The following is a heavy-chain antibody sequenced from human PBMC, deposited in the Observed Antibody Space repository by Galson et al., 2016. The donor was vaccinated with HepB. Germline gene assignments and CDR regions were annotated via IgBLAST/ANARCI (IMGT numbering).Heavy chain of an antibody. D-gene: IGHD2-2*01. CDR3: ARDWGDGTGTGCLHSFDN. J-gene: IGHJ4*02. V-gene: IGHV4-31*03. Sequence: TLSLTCTVSGGSIGGGGYYWTWIRQHPGKGLEWIGYIYGDGSTYYNPSLKTRVTMSVDTSENLFSLELTSVTAADTAGYFCARDWGDGTGTGCLHSFDNWGQGTLVTVSS. CDR1: GGSIGGGGYY. CDR2: IYGDGST.